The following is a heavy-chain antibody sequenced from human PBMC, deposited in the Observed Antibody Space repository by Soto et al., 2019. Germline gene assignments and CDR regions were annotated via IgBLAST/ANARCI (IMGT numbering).Heavy chain of an antibody. Sequence: QVQLVESGGGVVQPGTSLRLSCAPSGFTFSSYVMHWVRQAPGKGLEWVAFVHYDGTKKNYVDSVRGRFTISRENSDNVLYLQMNSLRPDDTAVYFCARETSYDFWSGPQTMDVWGQGTTVTVSS. V-gene: IGHV3-33*01. CDR3: ARETSYDFWSGPQTMDV. D-gene: IGHD3-3*01. CDR1: GFTFSSYV. J-gene: IGHJ6*02. CDR2: VHYDGTKK.